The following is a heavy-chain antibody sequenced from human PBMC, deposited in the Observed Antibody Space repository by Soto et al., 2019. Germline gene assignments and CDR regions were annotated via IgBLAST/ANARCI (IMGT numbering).Heavy chain of an antibody. Sequence: ASVKVSCKASGGTFSSYAISWVRQAPGQGLEWMGGIIPIFGTANYAQKFQGRVTITADESTSTAYMELSSLRSEDTAVYYCALPGSNSSSWYFPSFDIWGQGTMVTVS. V-gene: IGHV1-69*13. CDR3: ALPGSNSSSWYFPSFDI. D-gene: IGHD6-13*01. CDR2: IIPIFGTA. J-gene: IGHJ3*02. CDR1: GGTFSSYA.